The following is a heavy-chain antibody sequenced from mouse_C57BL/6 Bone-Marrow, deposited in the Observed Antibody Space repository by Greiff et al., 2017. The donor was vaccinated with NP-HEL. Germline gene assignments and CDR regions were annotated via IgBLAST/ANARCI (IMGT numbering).Heavy chain of an antibody. CDR2: IYPRSGNT. V-gene: IGHV1-81*01. D-gene: IGHD2-2*01. J-gene: IGHJ2*01. Sequence: VQLQQSGAELARPGASVKLSCKASGYTFTSYGISWVKQRTGQGLEWIGEIYPRSGNTYYNEKFKGKATLTADKSSSTAYMELRSLTSEDSAVYFCARRRLRGDYFDYWGQGTTLTVSS. CDR1: GYTFTSYG. CDR3: ARRRLRGDYFDY.